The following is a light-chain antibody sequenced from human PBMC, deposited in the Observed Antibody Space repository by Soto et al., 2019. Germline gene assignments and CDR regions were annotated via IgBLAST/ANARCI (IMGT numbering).Light chain of an antibody. CDR2: DVS. CDR1: SSDVGGYNY. Sequence: QSVLTQPASVSGSPGQSITISCTGTSSDVGGYNYVSWYQHHPGKAPKLMIYDVSDRPSGVSNRFSGSKSGNTASLTISGLQAEDEAEYYCSSYTSSSSYVFGTGTKLTVL. J-gene: IGLJ1*01. V-gene: IGLV2-14*03. CDR3: SSYTSSSSYV.